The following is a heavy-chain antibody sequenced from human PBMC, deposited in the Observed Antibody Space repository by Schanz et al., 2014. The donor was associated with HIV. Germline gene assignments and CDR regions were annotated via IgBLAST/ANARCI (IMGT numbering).Heavy chain of an antibody. CDR2: ITWNSGSK. CDR3: AKDMGSGSYEAFDI. D-gene: IGHD1-26*01. CDR1: GFTFSSYS. J-gene: IGHJ3*02. Sequence: EVQLLESGGGLVQPGGSLRLSCEASGFTFSSYSMHWVRQAPGKGLEWVSGITWNSGSKGYADSVKGRFTISRDNAKNFLYLQMNSLRAEDTALYYCAKDMGSGSYEAFDIWGQGTMVTVSS. V-gene: IGHV3-9*01.